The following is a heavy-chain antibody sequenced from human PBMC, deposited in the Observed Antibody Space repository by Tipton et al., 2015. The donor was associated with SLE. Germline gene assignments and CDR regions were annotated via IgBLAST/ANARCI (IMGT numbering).Heavy chain of an antibody. D-gene: IGHD6-13*01. CDR2: IIPIFGTA. V-gene: IGHV1-69*01. J-gene: IGHJ4*02. Sequence: QSGAEVKKPGSSVKVSCKASGGTFSSYAISWVRQAPGQGLEWMGGIIPIFGTANYAQKFQGRVTITADESTSTAYMELSSLRSEDTAVYYCARDQGIAAAGPLLDFDYWGQGTLVTVSS. CDR3: ARDQGIAAAGPLLDFDY. CDR1: GGTFSSYA.